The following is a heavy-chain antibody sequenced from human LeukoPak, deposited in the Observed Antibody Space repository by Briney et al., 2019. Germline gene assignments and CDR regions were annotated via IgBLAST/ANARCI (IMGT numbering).Heavy chain of an antibody. D-gene: IGHD5-12*01. CDR3: ARDLVVATGPDY. V-gene: IGHV3-53*01. Sequence: GGSLRLSCAASGFTVSSNYMSWVRQAAGKGLQWVSVIYSGGSTYYADSVKGRFTISRDNAKNTLYLQMNSLRAEDTAVYYCARDLVVATGPDYWGQGTLVTVPS. J-gene: IGHJ4*02. CDR2: IYSGGST. CDR1: GFTVSSNY.